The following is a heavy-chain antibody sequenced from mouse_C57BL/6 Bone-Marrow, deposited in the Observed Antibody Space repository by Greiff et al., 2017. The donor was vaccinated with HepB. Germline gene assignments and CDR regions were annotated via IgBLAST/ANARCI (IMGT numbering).Heavy chain of an antibody. CDR1: GYSITSGYD. CDR2: ISYSGST. D-gene: IGHD6-5*01. Sequence: EVKLQESGPGMVKPSQSLSLTCTVTGYSITSGYDWHWIRHFPGNKLEWMGYISYSGSTNYNPSLKSRISITHDTSKNHFFLKLNSVTTEDTATYYCAREGGLWAMDYWGQGTSVTVSS. CDR3: AREGGLWAMDY. J-gene: IGHJ4*01. V-gene: IGHV3-1*01.